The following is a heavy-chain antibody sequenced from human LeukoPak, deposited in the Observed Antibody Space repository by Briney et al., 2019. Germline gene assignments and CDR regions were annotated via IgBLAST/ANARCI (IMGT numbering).Heavy chain of an antibody. CDR2: VNQDGSQK. D-gene: IGHD6-19*01. J-gene: IGHJ4*01. CDR3: VRDVSSGWAFDY. CDR1: GFTFNKYW. Sequence: VGSLTLSCSASGFTFNKYWMSWIRQLPGQGLEWVANVNQDGSQKYYVDSVKGRFTNSRDNARNLLYLQMNSLRAEDTAVYYCVRDVSSGWAFDYWGHGTLVTVSS. V-gene: IGHV3-7*01.